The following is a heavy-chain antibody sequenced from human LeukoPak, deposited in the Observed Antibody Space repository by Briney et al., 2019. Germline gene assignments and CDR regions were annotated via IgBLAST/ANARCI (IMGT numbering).Heavy chain of an antibody. CDR3: AKFLREVFAPSFDY. Sequence: PGGSLRLSCAASGFTFVSNAMNWVRQAPGKGLEWVSAISGSGDRTHYADSVKGRFTVSRDTSKSTLFLQTNSLRAEDTAVYYCAKFLREVFAPSFDYWGREPWSPSPQ. J-gene: IGHJ4*02. CDR2: ISGSGDRT. D-gene: IGHD3-10*01. CDR1: GFTFVSNA. V-gene: IGHV3-23*01.